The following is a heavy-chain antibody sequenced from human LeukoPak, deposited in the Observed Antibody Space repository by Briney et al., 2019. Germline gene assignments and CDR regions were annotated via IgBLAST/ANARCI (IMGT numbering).Heavy chain of an antibody. J-gene: IGHJ6*02. Sequence: GGSLRLSCAASGFTFSSHGIHWVRQAPGKGLEWVAVISFDGINKYYADSVKGRFTISRDNSKNTLSLQMNSLRSEDTAVYYCAKDRGYEYYYGMDVWGQGTTVTVSS. CDR1: GFTFSSHG. CDR2: ISFDGINK. D-gene: IGHD5-12*01. CDR3: AKDRGYEYYYGMDV. V-gene: IGHV3-30*18.